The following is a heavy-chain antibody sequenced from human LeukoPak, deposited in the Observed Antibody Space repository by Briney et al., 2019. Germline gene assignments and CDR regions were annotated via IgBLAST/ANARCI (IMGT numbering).Heavy chain of an antibody. CDR2: IYYSGST. V-gene: IGHV4-59*08. J-gene: IGHJ5*02. CDR3: ARQWELRGWFDP. Sequence: PSETLSLTSTVSGGSISSYYWSWIRQPPGKGLEWIGYIYYSGSTNYNPSLKSRVTISVDTSKNQFSLKLSSVTAADTAVYYCARQWELRGWFDPWGQGTLVTVSS. D-gene: IGHD1-26*01. CDR1: GGSISSYY.